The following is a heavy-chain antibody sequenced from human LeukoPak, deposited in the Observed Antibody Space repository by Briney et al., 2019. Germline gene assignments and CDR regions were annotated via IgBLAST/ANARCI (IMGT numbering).Heavy chain of an antibody. V-gene: IGHV5-51*01. CDR1: GYSFTSYC. CDR2: IYPGDSDT. J-gene: IGHJ5*02. D-gene: IGHD3-22*01. CDR3: ARLNYYDSSGYYPFDP. Sequence: GESLKISCKGSGYSFTSYCIGWVRQMPGKGLEWMGIIYPGDSDTRYSPSFQGQVTISADKSISTAYLQWSSLKASDTAMYYCARLNYYDSSGYYPFDPWGQGTLVTVSS.